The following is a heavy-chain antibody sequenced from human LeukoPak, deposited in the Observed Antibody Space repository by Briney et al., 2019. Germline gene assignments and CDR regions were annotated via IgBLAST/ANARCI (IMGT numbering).Heavy chain of an antibody. D-gene: IGHD5-18*01. CDR2: INPNSGGT. Sequence: ASVKVSCKASGYTFTGYYMHWVRQAPGQGLEWMGWINPNSGGTNYAQKFQGRVTMTRDTSISTAYMELSRLRSDDTAVYYCAVDLQLGSYYFDYWGQGTLVTVSS. CDR1: GYTFTGYY. CDR3: AVDLQLGSYYFDY. J-gene: IGHJ4*02. V-gene: IGHV1-2*02.